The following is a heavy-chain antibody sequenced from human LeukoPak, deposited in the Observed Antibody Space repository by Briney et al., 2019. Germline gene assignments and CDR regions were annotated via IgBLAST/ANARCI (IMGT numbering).Heavy chain of an antibody. CDR1: GGTFSSYA. V-gene: IGHV1-69*01. Sequence: ASVKVSCKASGGTFSSYAISWVRQAPGQGLEWMGGIIPIFGTANYAQKFQGRVTITADESTSTACMELSSLRSEDTAVYYCARVPPPPITMVRGVIPDWFDPWGQGTLVTVSS. J-gene: IGHJ5*02. CDR2: IIPIFGTA. D-gene: IGHD3-10*01. CDR3: ARVPPPPITMVRGVIPDWFDP.